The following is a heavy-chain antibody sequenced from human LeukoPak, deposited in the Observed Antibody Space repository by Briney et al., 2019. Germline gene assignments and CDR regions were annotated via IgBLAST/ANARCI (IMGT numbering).Heavy chain of an antibody. Sequence: ASVKVSCKASGYTFTSYYMHWVRQAPGQGLEWMGIINPSGGSTSYAQKFRGRVTMTRDTSTSTVYMELSSLRSEDTTVYYCARARSGSGSYTAFDIWGQGTMVTVSS. D-gene: IGHD3-10*01. CDR1: GYTFTSYY. V-gene: IGHV1-46*03. CDR2: INPSGGST. CDR3: ARARSGSGSYTAFDI. J-gene: IGHJ3*02.